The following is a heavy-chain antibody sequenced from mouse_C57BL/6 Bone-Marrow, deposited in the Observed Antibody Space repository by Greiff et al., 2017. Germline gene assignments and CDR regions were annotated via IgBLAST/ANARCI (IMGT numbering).Heavy chain of an antibody. D-gene: IGHD1-1*01. CDR3: ARDYGSSPWFAY. Sequence: VQLQQSGAELVKPGASVKLSCTASGFNIKDYYMHWVKQRTEQGLEWIGRIDPEDGETKYAPKFPGKATITADTSSNTAYLQLSSLTSEDTAVYYCARDYGSSPWFAYWGQGTLVTVSA. J-gene: IGHJ3*01. V-gene: IGHV14-2*01. CDR2: IDPEDGET. CDR1: GFNIKDYY.